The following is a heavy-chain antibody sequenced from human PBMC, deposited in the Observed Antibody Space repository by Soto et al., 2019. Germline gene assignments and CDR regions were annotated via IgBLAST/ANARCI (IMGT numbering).Heavy chain of an antibody. J-gene: IGHJ6*02. V-gene: IGHV3-72*01. CDR2: IRRKAHSYTT. CDR1: GLIFSDYH. D-gene: IGHD2-15*01. Sequence: EVQLVESGGGLVQPGGSLRLSCAAAGLIFSDYHMDWVRQAPGQGLEWVGRIRRKAHSYTTEYAASVKGRFTISRDDSKNSLYLPMNSLKTEDTAVYYCAMLGGWSGGSNDMDVWGQGTTVTVSS. CDR3: AMLGGWSGGSNDMDV.